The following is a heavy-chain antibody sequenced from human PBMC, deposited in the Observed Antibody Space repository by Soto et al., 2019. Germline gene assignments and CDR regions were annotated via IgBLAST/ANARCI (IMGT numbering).Heavy chain of an antibody. Sequence: SETLSLTCTVSGGSISSYYWSWIRQPPGKGLEWIGYIYYSGSTNYNPSLKSRVTISVDTSKNQFSLKLSSVTAADTAVYYCARQTDYGDPMDVWGKGTTVTVSS. D-gene: IGHD4-17*01. J-gene: IGHJ6*04. CDR1: GGSISSYY. V-gene: IGHV4-59*08. CDR2: IYYSGST. CDR3: ARQTDYGDPMDV.